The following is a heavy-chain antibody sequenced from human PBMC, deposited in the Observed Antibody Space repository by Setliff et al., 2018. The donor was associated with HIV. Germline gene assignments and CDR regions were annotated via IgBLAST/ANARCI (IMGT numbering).Heavy chain of an antibody. CDR2: INHSGST. CDR3: ARDSRQEGYDSYYFDY. CDR1: GGSFSGYY. J-gene: IGHJ4*02. Sequence: NPSETLSLTCAVYGGSFSGYYWSWIRQPPGKGLEWIGEINHSGSTNYNPSLKSRVTISVDTSKNQFSLKLSSVTAADTAVYYCARDSRQEGYDSYYFDYWGQGTLVTV. D-gene: IGHD5-12*01. V-gene: IGHV4-34*01.